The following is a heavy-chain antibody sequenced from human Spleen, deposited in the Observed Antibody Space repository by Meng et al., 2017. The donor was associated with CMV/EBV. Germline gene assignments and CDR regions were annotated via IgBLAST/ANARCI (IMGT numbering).Heavy chain of an antibody. CDR2: VDPGGGGT. CDR1: TFNGYY. J-gene: IGHJ5*02. CDR3: ARAEGTMVRGGVGRYSNP. D-gene: IGHD3-10*01. Sequence: TFNGYYIHWVGQATERGLEWMGIVDPGGGGTSYAQKYRGRVTIARDTSTSTVYMELSSLRSEDTAVYYCARAEGTMVRGGVGRYSNPWGRGTLVTVSS. V-gene: IGHV1-46*02.